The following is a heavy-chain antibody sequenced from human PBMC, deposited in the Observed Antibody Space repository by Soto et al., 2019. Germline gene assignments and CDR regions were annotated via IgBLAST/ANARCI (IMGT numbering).Heavy chain of an antibody. Sequence: QVQLVQSGAEVKKPGASVKVSCKTSGDSFSAFYLHWVRQAPGQGLEWLGWINPNGGAKKYAQKFRGRVAMTRDTSIRTAYLELSSLRSDDTAIYYCARESGGATATLDYYYFYMDVWGKGTTVTVSS. CDR1: GDSFSAFY. CDR2: INPNGGAK. J-gene: IGHJ6*03. D-gene: IGHD5-12*01. CDR3: ARESGGATATLDYYYFYMDV. V-gene: IGHV1-2*02.